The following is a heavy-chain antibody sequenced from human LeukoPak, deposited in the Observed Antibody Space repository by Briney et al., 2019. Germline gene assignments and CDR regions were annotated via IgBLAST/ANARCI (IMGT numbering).Heavy chain of an antibody. J-gene: IGHJ4*02. CDR2: ISAYNGNT. D-gene: IGHD2-2*01. Sequence: ASVKVSCKASGYTFTSYGISWVRQAPGQGLEWMGWISAYNGNTNYAQKLQGRVTMTTDTSTSTAYMELRSLRSADTAVYYCARRSPGYCSSTSCYGLDYWGQGTLVTVSS. V-gene: IGHV1-18*04. CDR3: ARRSPGYCSSTSCYGLDY. CDR1: GYTFTSYG.